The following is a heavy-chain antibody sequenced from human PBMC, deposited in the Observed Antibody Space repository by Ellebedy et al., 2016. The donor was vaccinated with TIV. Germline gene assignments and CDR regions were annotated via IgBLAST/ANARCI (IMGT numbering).Heavy chain of an antibody. CDR2: IYSGGST. CDR1: GFTVSSNY. Sequence: GESLKISCAASGFTVSSNYMSWVRQAPGKGLEWVSVIYSGGSTYYADSVKGRFTISIDNYKNTLYLQMNSLRAEDTAVYYCARDTTVFRGVITYYFEYWGQGTLVTVSS. J-gene: IGHJ4*02. V-gene: IGHV3-66*01. D-gene: IGHD3-10*01. CDR3: ARDTTVFRGVITYYFEY.